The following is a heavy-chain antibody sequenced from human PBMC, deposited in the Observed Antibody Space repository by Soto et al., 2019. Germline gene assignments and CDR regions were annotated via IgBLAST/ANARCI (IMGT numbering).Heavy chain of an antibody. V-gene: IGHV3-23*01. CDR2: VSGSGDST. J-gene: IGHJ4*02. CDR1: GFTFTNYA. D-gene: IGHD3-10*01. CDR3: AKGKDGYSASGRLDY. Sequence: GGSLRLSCAASGFTFTNYAMTWVRQAPGKGLEWVSTVSGSGDSTSYADSVKGRFTISRDNSKSTLHLQMNSLRAEDTAIYYCAKGKDGYSASGRLDYWGQGTLVTVSS.